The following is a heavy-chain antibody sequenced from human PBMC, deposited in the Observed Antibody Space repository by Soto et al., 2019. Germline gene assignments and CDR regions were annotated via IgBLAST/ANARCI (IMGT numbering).Heavy chain of an antibody. CDR3: AKPSTAIQLWSNIDY. Sequence: PGGSLRLSCAASGFTFSSYGMHWVRQAPGKGLEWVAVISYDGSNKYYADSVKGRFTISRDNSKNTLYLQMNSLRAEDTAVYYCAKPSTAIQLWSNIDYWGQGTLVTVSS. J-gene: IGHJ4*02. CDR2: ISYDGSNK. CDR1: GFTFSSYG. V-gene: IGHV3-30*18. D-gene: IGHD5-18*01.